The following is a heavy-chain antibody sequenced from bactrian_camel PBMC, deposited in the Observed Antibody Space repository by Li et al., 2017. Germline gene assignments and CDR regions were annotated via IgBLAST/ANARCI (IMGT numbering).Heavy chain of an antibody. Sequence: QLVESGGGLVQPGGSLRLSCAASGFTFSSYAMSWVRQAPGKGLEWVSSTCSEAFSSVYADSVRGRFTIARDSAKNTVYLLMNSLKPEDTAVYYCVKPNPDARGGFDHWGQGTQVTVS. CDR2: TCSEAFSS. J-gene: IGHJ4*01. CDR3: VKPNPDARGGFDH. CDR1: GFTFSSYA. V-gene: IGHV3S35*01. D-gene: IGHD1*01.